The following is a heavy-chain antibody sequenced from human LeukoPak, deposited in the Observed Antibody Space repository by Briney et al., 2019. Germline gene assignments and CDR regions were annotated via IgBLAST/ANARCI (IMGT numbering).Heavy chain of an antibody. CDR2: IYYSGST. D-gene: IGHD3-3*01. J-gene: IGHJ6*03. CDR3: SRAASDFWSGYYYYYMDV. Sequence: SETLSLTCTVSGGSVSSGSYYWSWIRQPPGKGLEWIGHIYYSGSTNYNPSLKRRVTISVDTSKNQFPLKLSSVTAADTAVYYCSRAASDFWSGYYYYYMDVWGKGTTVTVSS. V-gene: IGHV4-61*01. CDR1: GGSVSSGSYY.